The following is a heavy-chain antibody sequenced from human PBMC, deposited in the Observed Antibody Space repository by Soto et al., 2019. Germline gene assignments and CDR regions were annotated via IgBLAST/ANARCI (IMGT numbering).Heavy chain of an antibody. J-gene: IGHJ6*02. V-gene: IGHV5-10-1*01. CDR2: IDPSDSYT. D-gene: IGHD2-2*01. CDR1: GYSFTSYW. CDR3: ARRYCRSTSCPRNYYGMDV. Sequence: GESLKISCKGSGYSFTSYWISWVRQMPGKGLEWMGRIDPSDSYTNYSPSFQGHVTISADKSISTAYLQWSSLKASDTAMYYCARRYCRSTSCPRNYYGMDVWGQGTTVTVSS.